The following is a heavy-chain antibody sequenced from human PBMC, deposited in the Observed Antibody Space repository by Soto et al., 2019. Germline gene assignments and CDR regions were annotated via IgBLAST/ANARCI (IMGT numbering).Heavy chain of an antibody. D-gene: IGHD2-15*01. V-gene: IGHV4-30-2*01. CDR3: DRGDCSGGSCYGRRNWFDP. Sequence: PSETLSLTCAVSGGSISSGGYSWSWIRQPPGKGLEWIGYIYHSGSTYYNPSLKSRVTISVDRSKNQFSLKLSSVTAADTAVYYCDRGDCSGGSCYGRRNWFDPWGQGTLVTVSS. J-gene: IGHJ5*02. CDR2: IYHSGST. CDR1: GGSISSGGYS.